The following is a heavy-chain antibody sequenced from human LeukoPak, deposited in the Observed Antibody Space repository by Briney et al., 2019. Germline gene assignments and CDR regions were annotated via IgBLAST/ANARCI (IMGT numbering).Heavy chain of an antibody. CDR1: GGSIDSNY. D-gene: IGHD3-10*01. Sequence: SDTLSLTCTVSGGSIDSNYWSWIRQPPGKGLEWSGYIHDDGSTNFNPSLQSRVIISVDTSKRQFSLRLSHVTAADTAVSYCARSYYYGSGNVVFDHWGQGSLVTVSS. V-gene: IGHV4-59*07. CDR3: ARSYYYGSGNVVFDH. CDR2: IHDDGST. J-gene: IGHJ4*02.